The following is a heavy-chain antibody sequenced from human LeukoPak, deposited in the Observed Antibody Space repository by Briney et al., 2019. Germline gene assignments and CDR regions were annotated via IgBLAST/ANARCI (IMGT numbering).Heavy chain of an antibody. V-gene: IGHV1-46*01. CDR1: GYTFTSYY. CDR3: ARELWDCSSTSCTRVYRD. CDR2: INPSGGST. J-gene: IGHJ4*02. D-gene: IGHD2-2*01. Sequence: ASVKVSCKASGYTFTSYYMHRVRQAPGQGLEWMGIINPSGGSTSYAQKFQGRVTMTRDTSTSTVYMELSSLRSEDTAVYYCARELWDCSSTSCTRVYRDWGQGTLVTVSS.